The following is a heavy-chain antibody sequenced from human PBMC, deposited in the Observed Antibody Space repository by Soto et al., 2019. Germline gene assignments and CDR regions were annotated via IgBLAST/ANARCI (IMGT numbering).Heavy chain of an antibody. CDR3: AELPWAGYGGIFDP. D-gene: IGHD4-17*01. Sequence: SETLSLTCTFSGDSISSYYWSWIRQPPGKGLEWIGYIYYSGSTNYNPSLKSRVTISVDTSKNQFSLKLSSVTTADTAVYYCAELPWAGYGGIFDPWGQGTLVTVSS. J-gene: IGHJ5*02. CDR1: GDSISSYY. CDR2: IYYSGST. V-gene: IGHV4-59*01.